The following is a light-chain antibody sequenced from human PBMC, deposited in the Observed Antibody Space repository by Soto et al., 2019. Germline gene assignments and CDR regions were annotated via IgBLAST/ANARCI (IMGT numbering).Light chain of an antibody. CDR1: SSNIGAGYD. V-gene: IGLV1-40*01. CDR2: GNS. J-gene: IGLJ2*01. Sequence: HSVLTQPPSVSGAPGQRVTISCTGSSSNIGAGYDVHWYQQLPGTAPKLLIYGNSNRPSGVPDRFSGSKSGTSASLAITGLQAEDEADYYCQSYESSLSAVVFGGGTKLTVL. CDR3: QSYESSLSAVV.